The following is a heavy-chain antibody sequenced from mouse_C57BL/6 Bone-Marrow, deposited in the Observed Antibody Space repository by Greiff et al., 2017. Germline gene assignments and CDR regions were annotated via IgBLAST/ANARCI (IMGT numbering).Heavy chain of an antibody. D-gene: IGHD1-1*01. CDR1: GYTFTDYY. Sequence: VQLQQSGPELVKPGASVKISCKASGYTFTDYYINWVKQRPGQGLEWIGWIFPGSGSTYYNEKFKGKATLTVDKSSSTAYMLLSSLTSEDSAVYFCARSYYYGSSYTFSWFAYWGQGTLVTVSA. CDR2: IFPGSGST. V-gene: IGHV1-75*01. CDR3: ARSYYYGSSYTFSWFAY. J-gene: IGHJ3*01.